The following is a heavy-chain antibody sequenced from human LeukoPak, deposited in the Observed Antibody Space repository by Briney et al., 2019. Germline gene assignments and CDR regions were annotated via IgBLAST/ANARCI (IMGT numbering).Heavy chain of an antibody. J-gene: IGHJ5*02. V-gene: IGHV3-21*04. CDR2: ISSSSSYI. Sequence: GGSLRLSCAASGFTFSSYSMNWVRQAPGKGLEWVSSISSSSSYIYYADSVKGRFTISRDNAKNSLYLQMNSLRAEDTAVYYCAMEDIVVVVAALPSRFDPWGQGTLVTVSS. CDR1: GFTFSSYS. CDR3: AMEDIVVVVAALPSRFDP. D-gene: IGHD2-15*01.